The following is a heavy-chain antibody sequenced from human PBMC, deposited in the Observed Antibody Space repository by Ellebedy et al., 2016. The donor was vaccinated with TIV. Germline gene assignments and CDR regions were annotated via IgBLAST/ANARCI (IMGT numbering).Heavy chain of an antibody. V-gene: IGHV3-23*01. CDR1: GFTFSSFA. J-gene: IGHJ4*02. Sequence: GESLKISCAASGFTFSSFAMSWVRQAPGKGLEWVSEISRSGETTYYGDSVKGRFTMSRDNSKNTTFLQMNSLRPEDTGVYYCAKWGSISHQYLDYWGQGTLVTVSS. CDR2: ISRSGETT. D-gene: IGHD3-16*01. CDR3: AKWGSISHQYLDY.